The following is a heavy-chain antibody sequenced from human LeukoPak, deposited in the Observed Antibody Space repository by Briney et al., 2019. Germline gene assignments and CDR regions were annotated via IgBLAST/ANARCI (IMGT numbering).Heavy chain of an antibody. CDR2: MNPGSGDT. V-gene: IGHV1-8*01. D-gene: IGHD3-9*01. J-gene: IGHJ4*02. CDR3: ARGLGDYNTDWFPVSGY. CDR1: GYTFTTHD. Sequence: ASVKVSCKASGYTFTTHDLTWVRQATGQGLEWMGWMNPGSGDTAYVQKFQGRVTMTRDTSMSTAYMELNSLGSEDTAIYYCARGLGDYNTDWFPVSGYWGQGTPVTVSS.